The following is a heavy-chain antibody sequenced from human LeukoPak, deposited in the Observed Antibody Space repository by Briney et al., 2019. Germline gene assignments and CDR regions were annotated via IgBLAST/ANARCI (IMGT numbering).Heavy chain of an antibody. Sequence: SVKVSCKASGGTFSSYAISWVRQAPGQGLEWMGGIIPIFGTANYAQKFQGRVTITADESTSTAYMELSSLRSEDTAVYYCARVGYSGSYEDWFDPWGQGTLVTVSS. CDR2: IIPIFGTA. J-gene: IGHJ5*02. D-gene: IGHD1-26*01. CDR1: GGTFSSYA. CDR3: ARVGYSGSYEDWFDP. V-gene: IGHV1-69*01.